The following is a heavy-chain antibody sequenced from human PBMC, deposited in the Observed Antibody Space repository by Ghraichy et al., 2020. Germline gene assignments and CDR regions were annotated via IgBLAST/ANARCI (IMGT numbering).Heavy chain of an antibody. CDR2: IKQDGSEK. D-gene: IGHD5-12*01. CDR3: AKNIVATGKNLYYYYGMDV. CDR1: GFSFSGYW. Sequence: GGLRLSCAASGFSFSGYWMSWVRQAPGKGLEWVASIKQDGSEKIYMDSVKGRFTISRDNARNSLYLQMNSLRAEDTAMYYCAKNIVATGKNLYYYYGMDVWGQGTTVTVSS. V-gene: IGHV3-7*01. J-gene: IGHJ6*02.